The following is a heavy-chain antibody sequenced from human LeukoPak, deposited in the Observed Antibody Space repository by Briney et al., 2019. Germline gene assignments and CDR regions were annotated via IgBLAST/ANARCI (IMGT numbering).Heavy chain of an antibody. CDR2: INHSGST. V-gene: IGHV4-34*01. J-gene: IGHJ4*02. CDR3: ARARITMVRGVRGYFDY. D-gene: IGHD3-10*01. Sequence: SETLSLTCAVYGGSFSGYYWSWIRQPPGKGLEWIGEINHSGSTNYNPSLKSRVTISVDTSRNQFSLKLSSVTAADTAVYYCARARITMVRGVRGYFDYWGQGTLVTVSS. CDR1: GGSFSGYY.